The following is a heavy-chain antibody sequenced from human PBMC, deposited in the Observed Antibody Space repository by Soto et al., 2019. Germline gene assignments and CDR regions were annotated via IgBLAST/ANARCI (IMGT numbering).Heavy chain of an antibody. V-gene: IGHV1-18*01. Sequence: ASVKVSCNASGYTFTNYGITCVQQAPRQGLEWMGWISTNTVNTNYAQKRQDRVTMTTDTSTDTAYMEPGSLRSEDTAMYYSTVLQLGVNLPADYWGEGTLVTV. CDR2: ISTNTVNT. CDR3: TVLQLGVNLPADY. D-gene: IGHD3-16*01. CDR1: GYTFTNYG. J-gene: IGHJ4*02.